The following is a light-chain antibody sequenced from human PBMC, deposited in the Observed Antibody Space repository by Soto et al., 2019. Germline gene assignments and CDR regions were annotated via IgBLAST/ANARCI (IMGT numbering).Light chain of an antibody. J-gene: IGKJ1*01. CDR3: QQYNSYLWT. Sequence: DIQMTQSPSTLSASVGDRVTITCRASQTTSSWLAWYQQKPGKAPNLLIYDASSLESGVPSRFSGSGSGTEFTLTISSLQPDDFATYYCQQYNSYLWTFGQGTKVEIK. CDR1: QTTSSW. CDR2: DAS. V-gene: IGKV1-5*01.